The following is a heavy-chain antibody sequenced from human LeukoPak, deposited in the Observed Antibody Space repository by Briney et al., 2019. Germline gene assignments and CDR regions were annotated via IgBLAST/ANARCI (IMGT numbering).Heavy chain of an antibody. CDR2: INHSGST. CDR3: ARGPDTLTYCYDSSGYYSYAALRY. V-gene: IGHV4-34*01. CDR1: GGSFSGYY. Sequence: SETLSLTCAVYGGSFSGYYWSWIRQPPGKGLEWIGEINHSGSTNYNPSLKSRVTISVDTSKNQFSLKLSSVTAADTAVYYCARGPDTLTYCYDSSGYYSYAALRYWGQGTLVTVSS. J-gene: IGHJ4*02. D-gene: IGHD3-22*01.